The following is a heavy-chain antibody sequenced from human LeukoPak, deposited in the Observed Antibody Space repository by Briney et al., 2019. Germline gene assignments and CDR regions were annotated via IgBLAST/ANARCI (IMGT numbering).Heavy chain of an antibody. CDR3: ARDPNGDYIGAFEF. D-gene: IGHD4-17*01. V-gene: IGHV3-23*01. CDR2: ISGSGGGT. CDR1: GFTFSRYA. Sequence: GGSLRLSCEASGFTFSRYAMIWARQAPGKGLEWVSAISGSGGGTHYADSVKGRFTISRDNSRNTLYLQMNSLRAEDTAVYYCARDPNGDYIGAFEFWGQGTMVTVSS. J-gene: IGHJ3*01.